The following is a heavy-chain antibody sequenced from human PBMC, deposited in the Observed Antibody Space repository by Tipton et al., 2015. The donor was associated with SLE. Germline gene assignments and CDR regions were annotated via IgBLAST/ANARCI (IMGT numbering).Heavy chain of an antibody. J-gene: IGHJ4*02. V-gene: IGHV4-30-4*01. D-gene: IGHD2-15*01. CDR1: GGSISSGDYY. CDR3: ARSLYCSGGSCSLNFDY. CDR2: IYYSGST. Sequence: TLSLACTVSGGSISSGDYYWSWIRQPPGKGLEWIGYIYYSGSTYYNPSLKSRVTISVDTSKNQFSLKLSSVTAADTAVYYCARSLYCSGGSCSLNFDYWGQGTLVTVSS.